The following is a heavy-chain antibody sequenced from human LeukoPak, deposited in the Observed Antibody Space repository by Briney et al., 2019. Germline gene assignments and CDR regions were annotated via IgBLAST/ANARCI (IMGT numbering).Heavy chain of an antibody. D-gene: IGHD5-12*01. Sequence: GGSLILSCVASGLPFSSYWMTWVRQAPGKGLEWVANIKQDGSKKSYVDSVKGRFTISRDNAKNTLYLQMNSLRAEDTAVYYCAPQQTYSPYNWFDPWGQGTLVTVSS. CDR3: APQQTYSPYNWFDP. CDR2: IKQDGSKK. CDR1: GLPFSSYW. V-gene: IGHV3-7*01. J-gene: IGHJ5*02.